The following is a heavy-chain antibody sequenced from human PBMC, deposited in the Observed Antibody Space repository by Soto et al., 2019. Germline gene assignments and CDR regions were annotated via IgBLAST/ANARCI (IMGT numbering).Heavy chain of an antibody. D-gene: IGHD4-4*01. CDR3: THDYSNY. CDR2: IRSKANNYAT. CDR1: GFTLSVSA. J-gene: IGHJ4*02. V-gene: IGHV3-73*01. Sequence: GGSLRLSCAASGFTLSVSAMHWVRQASGKGLEWVGRIRSKANNYATEYAASVKGRFSISRDDSKNTAYLQMNSLKVQDTAVYYCTHDYSNYWGQGALVTVSS.